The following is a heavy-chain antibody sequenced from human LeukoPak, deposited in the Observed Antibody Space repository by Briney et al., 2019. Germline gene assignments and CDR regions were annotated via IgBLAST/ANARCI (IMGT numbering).Heavy chain of an antibody. Sequence: SGPALVKPTQTLTLTCTFSGFSLSTSGMGVSWIRQPPGKALEWLARIDWDDDKYYSTSLKTRLTVSKDTSKNQVVLRMTNIDPVDTATYYCARMVLMAKLRYASDIWGQGTMVTVSS. V-gene: IGHV2-70*11. CDR2: IDWDDDK. CDR3: ARMVLMAKLRYASDI. D-gene: IGHD2-8*01. J-gene: IGHJ3*02. CDR1: GFSLSTSGMG.